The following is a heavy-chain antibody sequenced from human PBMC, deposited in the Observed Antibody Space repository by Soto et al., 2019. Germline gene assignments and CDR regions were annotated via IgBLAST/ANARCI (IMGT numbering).Heavy chain of an antibody. Sequence: GASVKVSCKASGYTFTGYYMHWVRQAPGQGLEWMGWINPNSGGTNYAQKFQGWVTMTRDTSISTAYMELSRLRSDDTAVYYCARAARPGAYYYGMDVWGQGTTVTVS. CDR2: INPNSGGT. V-gene: IGHV1-2*04. CDR1: GYTFTGYY. J-gene: IGHJ6*02. CDR3: ARAARPGAYYYGMDV. D-gene: IGHD6-6*01.